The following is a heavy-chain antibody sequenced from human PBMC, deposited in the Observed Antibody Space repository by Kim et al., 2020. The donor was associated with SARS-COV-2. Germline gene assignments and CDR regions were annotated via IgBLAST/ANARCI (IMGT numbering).Heavy chain of an antibody. D-gene: IGHD3-10*01. CDR1: GYTFTSYG. CDR3: ARGRTYGSGSKGWFDP. CDR2: ISAYNGNT. J-gene: IGHJ5*02. Sequence: ASVKVSCKASGYTFTSYGISWVRQAPGQGLEWMGWISAYNGNTNYAQKLQGRVTMTTDTSTSTAYMELRSLRSDDTAVYYCARGRTYGSGSKGWFDPWGQGTLVTVSS. V-gene: IGHV1-18*01.